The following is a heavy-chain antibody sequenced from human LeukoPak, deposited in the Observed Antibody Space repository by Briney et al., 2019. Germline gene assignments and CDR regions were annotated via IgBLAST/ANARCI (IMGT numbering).Heavy chain of an antibody. CDR1: GFTFSSYG. V-gene: IGHV3-48*02. D-gene: IGHD3-9*01. CDR2: ISRSSSTI. Sequence: GGSLRLSCAASGFTFSSYGMNWVRQAPGKGLEWVSYISRSSSTIYYADSVKGRFTISRDNAKNSLYLQMNSLRDEDTAVYYCAKRRTNYDILTGDFDYWGQGTLVTVSS. CDR3: AKRRTNYDILTGDFDY. J-gene: IGHJ4*02.